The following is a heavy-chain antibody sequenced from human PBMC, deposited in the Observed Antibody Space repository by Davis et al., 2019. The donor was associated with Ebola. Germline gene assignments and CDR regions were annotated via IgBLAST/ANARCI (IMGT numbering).Heavy chain of an antibody. V-gene: IGHV4-59*11. Sequence: PSETLSLTCTVSGVSICTHYWSWIRQPPGKRLEWIGSIYYTGSAYYNSSLNGRVTISVDTSKDQFSLKLSSVTAADTAMYYCAERGGSVWGQGTLVTVSS. J-gene: IGHJ4*02. CDR1: GVSICTHY. CDR2: IYYTGSA. D-gene: IGHD3-16*01. CDR3: AERGGSV.